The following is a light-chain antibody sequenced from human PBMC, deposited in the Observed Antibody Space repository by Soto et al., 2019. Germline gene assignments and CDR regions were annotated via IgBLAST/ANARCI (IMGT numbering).Light chain of an antibody. Sequence: EIVLTQSPATLSLSPGERVSLSCRASQSVNTYFAWYQQKPGQAPRLLIYDASSRATGIPARFGGSGSGTDFTLSISSLEPEDVAISYCQQRSSWPLTFGHGTRVEI. V-gene: IGKV3-11*01. CDR1: QSVNTY. J-gene: IGKJ1*01. CDR3: QQRSSWPLT. CDR2: DAS.